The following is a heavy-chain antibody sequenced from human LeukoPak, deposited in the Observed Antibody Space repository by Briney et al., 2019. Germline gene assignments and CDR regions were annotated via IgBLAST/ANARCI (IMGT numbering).Heavy chain of an antibody. J-gene: IGHJ4*02. D-gene: IGHD1-1*01. CDR1: GLTVADNY. CDR2: LFNSGNS. CDR3: VREGNWAY. Sequence: GSLRLSCEVSGLTVADNYMSWVRQAPGKGLEWVSVLFNSGNSFYAKSVKGRFSTSRDNSKNMLYLQMNSLRVEDTAIYYCVREGNWAYWGLGTLVTVSS. V-gene: IGHV3-53*01.